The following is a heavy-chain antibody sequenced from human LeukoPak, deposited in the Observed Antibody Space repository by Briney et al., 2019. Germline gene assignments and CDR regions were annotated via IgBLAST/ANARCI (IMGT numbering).Heavy chain of an antibody. D-gene: IGHD3-16*01. J-gene: IGHJ4*02. V-gene: IGHV3-7*01. CDR1: GFSLSNYW. Sequence: GGSLRLSCAASGFSLSNYWMSWVCQAPGQGQESVATIKDDESAKFYVDSVKGRFTISRDNAKNSLYLQMNSLRVEDTAVYYCARDQSSRPLGYWGQGTLVTVFS. CDR3: ARDQSSRPLGY. CDR2: IKDDESAK.